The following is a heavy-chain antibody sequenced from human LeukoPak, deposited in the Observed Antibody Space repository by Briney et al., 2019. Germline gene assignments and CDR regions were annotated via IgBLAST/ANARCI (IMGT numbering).Heavy chain of an antibody. J-gene: IGHJ4*02. D-gene: IGHD5-24*01. CDR2: INPNSGGT. Sequence: GASVKVSCKASGYTFTGYYMHWVRQAPGQGLEWMGWINPNSGGTNYAQKFQGRVTMTRDTSISTAYMELSRLRSEDTAVYYCARVRRDGYKEPLDYWGQGTLVTVSS. CDR1: GYTFTGYY. CDR3: ARVRRDGYKEPLDY. V-gene: IGHV1-2*02.